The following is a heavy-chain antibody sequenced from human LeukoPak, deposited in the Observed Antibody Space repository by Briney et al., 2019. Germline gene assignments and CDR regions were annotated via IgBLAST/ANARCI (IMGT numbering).Heavy chain of an antibody. V-gene: IGHV3-9*01. Sequence: GRSLRLSCAASGFTFDDYAMHWVRQAPGKGLEWVSGISWNSGSIGYADSVKGRFTISRDNAKNSLHLQMNSLRAEDTALYYCAKDISREWEQQADYWGQGTLVTVSS. D-gene: IGHD1-26*01. J-gene: IGHJ4*02. CDR3: AKDISREWEQQADY. CDR1: GFTFDDYA. CDR2: ISWNSGSI.